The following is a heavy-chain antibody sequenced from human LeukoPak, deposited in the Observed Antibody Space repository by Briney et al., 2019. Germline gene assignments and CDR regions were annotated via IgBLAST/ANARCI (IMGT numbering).Heavy chain of an antibody. V-gene: IGHV4-38-2*01. Sequence: SETLSLTCAVSGYSISSGYYWGWIRQPPGKGLEWIGSIYHSGSTYYNPSLKSRVTMSVDTSKNQFSLKLSSVTAVDTAVYYCARNGGVYGNAFDYWGQGTLVTVSS. CDR1: GYSISSGYY. J-gene: IGHJ4*02. CDR3: ARNGGVYGNAFDY. CDR2: IYHSGST. D-gene: IGHD1-1*01.